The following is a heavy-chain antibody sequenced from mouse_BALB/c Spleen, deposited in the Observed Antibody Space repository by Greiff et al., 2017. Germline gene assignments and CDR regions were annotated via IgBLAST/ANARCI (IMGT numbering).Heavy chain of an antibody. J-gene: IGHJ2*01. Sequence: VQLQQSGAELAKPGASVKMSCKASGYTFTSYWMHWVKQRPGQGLEWIGYINPSTGYTEYNQKFKDKATLTADKSSSTAYMQLSSLTSEDSAVYYCARSGATASWGQGTTLTVSS. CDR1: GYTFTSYW. D-gene: IGHD1-2*01. CDR2: INPSTGYT. V-gene: IGHV1-7*01. CDR3: ARSGATAS.